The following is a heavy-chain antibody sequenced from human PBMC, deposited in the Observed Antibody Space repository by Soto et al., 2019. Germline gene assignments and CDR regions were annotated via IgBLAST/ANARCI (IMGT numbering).Heavy chain of an antibody. CDR1: GFNLSHPW. V-gene: IGHV3-73*01. CDR3: TITIFGVVIPYYFDY. J-gene: IGHJ4*02. Sequence: GGSLRLSCVASGFNLSHPWMTWVRQAAGKGLEWVGRIKSKANSYATAYAASVKGRFTISRDDSKNTAYLQMNSLKTEDTAVYYCTITIFGVVIPYYFDYWGQGTLVTVSS. CDR2: IKSKANSYAT. D-gene: IGHD3-3*01.